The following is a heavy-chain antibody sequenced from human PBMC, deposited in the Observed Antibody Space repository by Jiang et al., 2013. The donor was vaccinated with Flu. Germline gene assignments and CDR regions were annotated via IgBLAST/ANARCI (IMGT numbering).Heavy chain of an antibody. CDR2: INPDSGGT. Sequence: SAYYIHWCDRPLDKGVEWMGWINPDSGGTSYAQKFQDWVTLTRDTSINTAYMDLTRLRSDDTATYYCARVRTGTGAFDIWGQGTMVTVSS. V-gene: IGHV1-2*04. D-gene: IGHD1-1*01. CDR1: SAYY. CDR3: ARVRTGTGAFDI. J-gene: IGHJ3*02.